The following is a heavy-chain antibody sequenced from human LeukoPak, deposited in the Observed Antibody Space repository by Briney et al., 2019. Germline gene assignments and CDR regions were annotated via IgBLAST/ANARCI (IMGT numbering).Heavy chain of an antibody. CDR1: GFTFDDYA. D-gene: IGHD6-13*01. V-gene: IGHV3-9*01. CDR3: AKDKSIAAAGYGLGYYFDY. CDR2: ISWNSGSI. J-gene: IGHJ4*02. Sequence: PGGSLRLSCAASGFTFDDYAMHGVRQAPGKGLEWVSGISWNSGSIGYADSVKGRFTISRDNAKNSLYLQMNSLRAEDTALYYCAKDKSIAAAGYGLGYYFDYWGQGTLVTVSS.